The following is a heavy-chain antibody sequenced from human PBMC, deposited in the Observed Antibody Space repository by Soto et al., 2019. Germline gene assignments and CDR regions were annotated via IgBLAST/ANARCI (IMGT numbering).Heavy chain of an antibody. CDR3: VSDSRITIFGVVINPNWFDP. D-gene: IGHD3-3*01. CDR2: ISYDGSSK. V-gene: IGHV3-30-3*01. CDR1: GFTFSSYA. Sequence: AGSLRLSCAASGFTFSSYAMHWVRQAPGKGLEWVAVISYDGSSKYYADSVKGRFTISRDNSKNTLYLQMNSLRAEDTAVYYCVSDSRITIFGVVINPNWFDPWGQGTLVTVSS. J-gene: IGHJ5*02.